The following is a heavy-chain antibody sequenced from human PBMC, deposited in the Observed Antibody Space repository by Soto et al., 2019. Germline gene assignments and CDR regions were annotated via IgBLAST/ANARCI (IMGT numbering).Heavy chain of an antibody. CDR1: GGSIGSGSYS. Sequence: PSETLSLTCTVSGGSIGSGSYSWSGIRQPPGKGLEWIGYIYHSGSTYYNPSLKSRVTISVDRSKNQFSLKLSSVTAADTAVYYCARTVAATTSFDYWGQGTLVTVS. V-gene: IGHV4-30-2*01. J-gene: IGHJ4*02. CDR2: IYHSGST. D-gene: IGHD2-15*01. CDR3: ARTVAATTSFDY.